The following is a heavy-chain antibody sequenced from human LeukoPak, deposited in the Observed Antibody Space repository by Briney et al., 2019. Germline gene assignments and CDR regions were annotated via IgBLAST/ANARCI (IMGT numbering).Heavy chain of an antibody. CDR3: AKNYGSGTYYNYFDS. D-gene: IGHD3-10*01. CDR1: GFTFSSYA. J-gene: IGHJ4*02. V-gene: IGHV3-23*01. Sequence: GGSLRLSCAASGFTFSSYAMSWVRQAPGKGLGWVSAISGSGGSTYYADSVKGRFTISRDNSENTLYLQINSLRAEDTAVFYCAKNYGSGTYYNYFDSWGQGTLVTVSS. CDR2: ISGSGGST.